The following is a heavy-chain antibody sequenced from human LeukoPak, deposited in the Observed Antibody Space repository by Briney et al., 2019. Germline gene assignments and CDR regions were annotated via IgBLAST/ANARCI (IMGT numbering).Heavy chain of an antibody. V-gene: IGHV3-23*01. J-gene: IGHJ4*02. D-gene: IGHD6-13*01. CDR2: ITDSGGST. CDR3: AKGSRWSRPYYFDY. Sequence: PGGSLRLSCEGSGFSFSSYAMSWVRQAPGKGLEWVSAITDSGGSTYHADSVKGRFTISRDNSKSTLLLQMNSLRVEDTAVYYCAKGSRWSRPYYFDYWGLGTLVTVSS. CDR1: GFSFSSYA.